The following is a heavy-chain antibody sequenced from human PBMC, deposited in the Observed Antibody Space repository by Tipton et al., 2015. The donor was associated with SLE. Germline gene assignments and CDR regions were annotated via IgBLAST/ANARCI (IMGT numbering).Heavy chain of an antibody. CDR3: ARGMLTWRGAIVGVDV. V-gene: IGHV4-59*08. J-gene: IGHJ6*02. D-gene: IGHD2-8*01. Sequence: TLSLTCTVSSGSITNYYWSWIRQPPGKGLEWLGYISYGGGTNYNPSLKSRVTISVDTAKNQFSLKLASVTAADTAVYYCARGMLTWRGAIVGVDVWGQGTTVNVSS. CDR2: ISYGGGT. CDR1: SGSITNYY.